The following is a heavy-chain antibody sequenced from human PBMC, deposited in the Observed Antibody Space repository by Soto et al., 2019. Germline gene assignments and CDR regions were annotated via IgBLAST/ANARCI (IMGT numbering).Heavy chain of an antibody. D-gene: IGHD3-3*01. V-gene: IGHV4-59*08. Sequence: TSETLSLTCTVSGGSISSYYWSWIRQPPGKGLEWIGYIYYSGSTNYNPSLKSRVTISVDTSKNQFSLKLSSVTAADTAVYYCARLSHAPGSGPYVRYYYYMDVWGKGTTVTVSS. CDR1: GGSISSYY. J-gene: IGHJ6*03. CDR2: IYYSGST. CDR3: ARLSHAPGSGPYVRYYYYMDV.